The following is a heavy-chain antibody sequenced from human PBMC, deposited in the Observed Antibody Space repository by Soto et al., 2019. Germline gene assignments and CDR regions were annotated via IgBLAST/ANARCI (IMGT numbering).Heavy chain of an antibody. CDR2: ISSNGGST. J-gene: IGHJ6*02. CDR3: VKDAGHYYYYYGMDG. V-gene: IGHV3-64D*08. Sequence: PGGSLRLSCSASGFTFSSYAMHWVRQGPGKGLEYVSAISSNGGSTYYADSVKGRFTISRDNSKNTLYLQVSSLRAEDTAVYYCVKDAGHYYYYYGMDGWGQGTTVTVSS. CDR1: GFTFSSYA.